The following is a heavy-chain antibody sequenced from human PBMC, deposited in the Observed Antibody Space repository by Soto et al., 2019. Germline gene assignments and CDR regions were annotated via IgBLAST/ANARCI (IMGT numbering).Heavy chain of an antibody. J-gene: IGHJ5*02. CDR1: GFTFSNYG. CDR3: AKDRSRYSSGWHNWFDP. D-gene: IGHD6-19*01. CDR2: TSGSGDNT. Sequence: EVQLLESGGGLAQPGGSLRLSCAASGFTFSNYGMSWVRQAPGKGLDWVSSTSGSGDNTFYADSVKGRFTIPRDNYKNKLYLQMNSLSPEDTAVYYCAKDRSRYSSGWHNWFDPWGQGTLVTVSS. V-gene: IGHV3-23*01.